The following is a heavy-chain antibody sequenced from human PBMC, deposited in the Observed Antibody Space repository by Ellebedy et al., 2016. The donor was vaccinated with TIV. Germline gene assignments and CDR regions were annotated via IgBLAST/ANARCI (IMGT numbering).Heavy chain of an antibody. V-gene: IGHV3-33*01. J-gene: IGHJ6*02. CDR1: GFTFSSYG. CDR2: IWYDGSNK. Sequence: GESLKISCAASGFTFSSYGMHWVRQAPGKGLEWVAVIWYDGSNKYYVDSVKGRFTISRDNSKNTLYLQMNSLRAEDTAVYYCAREPMVRGVIRRGYAMDVWGQGTTVTVSS. D-gene: IGHD3-10*01. CDR3: AREPMVRGVIRRGYAMDV.